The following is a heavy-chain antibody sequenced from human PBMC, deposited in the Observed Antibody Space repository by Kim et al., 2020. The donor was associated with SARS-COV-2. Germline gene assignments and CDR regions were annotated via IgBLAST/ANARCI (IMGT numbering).Heavy chain of an antibody. CDR3: AHVDNYDILTGYAEQQRFEY. J-gene: IGHJ4*02. CDR2: IYWNDGK. D-gene: IGHD3-9*01. Sequence: SGPTLVNPSQTLTLTCSFSGFSLSSSGVGVGWIRQPPGKALEWLALIYWNDGKHYSPSLKSRLTITKDTSKNQVVLTMTNMDPVDTATYFCAHVDNYDILTGYAEQQRFEYWGQGTLVTVSS. CDR1: GFSLSSSGVG. V-gene: IGHV2-5*01.